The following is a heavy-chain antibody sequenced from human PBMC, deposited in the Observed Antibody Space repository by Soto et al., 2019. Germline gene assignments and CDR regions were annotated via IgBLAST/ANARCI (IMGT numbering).Heavy chain of an antibody. CDR1: GVTFSSYA. Sequence: QVQLVESGGGVVQPGRSLRLSCAASGVTFSSYAMHWVRQAPVKGLEWVAVMSFDGSDTYYADSVKGRFTISRDNSKNPLFLQMDSLRAEDTAVYYCARLNTMVRDYYYGMDVWGQGTKVTVSS. D-gene: IGHD3-10*01. J-gene: IGHJ6*02. CDR3: ARLNTMVRDYYYGMDV. CDR2: MSFDGSDT. V-gene: IGHV3-30-3*01.